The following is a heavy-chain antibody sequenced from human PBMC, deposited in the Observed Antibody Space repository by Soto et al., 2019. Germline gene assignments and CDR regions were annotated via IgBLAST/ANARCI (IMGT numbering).Heavy chain of an antibody. J-gene: IGHJ4*02. CDR3: ARGSYCSGTSCFSLLDY. Sequence: SVKVSCKASGGTFSTYGISWVRQAPGQGLEWMGGIIATFGLTKYAQKFQDRVTISADESTRTAYLELSSLTSEDTAVYYCARGSYCSGTSCFSLLDYWGQGTPVTVSS. CDR1: GGTFSTYG. V-gene: IGHV1-69*13. D-gene: IGHD2-15*01. CDR2: IIATFGLT.